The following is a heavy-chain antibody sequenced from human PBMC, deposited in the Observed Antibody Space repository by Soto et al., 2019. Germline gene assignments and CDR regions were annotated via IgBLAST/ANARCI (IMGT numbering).Heavy chain of an antibody. Sequence: GGSLRLSCAASGFTVSSNYMSWVRQAPGKGLEWVSVIYSGGSTYYADSVKGRFTISRDNSKNTLYLQMNSLRAEDTAVYYCARDPLWGTAMVLWYFELWGRGTLVTVSS. CDR3: ARDPLWGTAMVLWYFEL. V-gene: IGHV3-53*05. J-gene: IGHJ2*01. D-gene: IGHD5-18*01. CDR1: GFTVSSNY. CDR2: IYSGGST.